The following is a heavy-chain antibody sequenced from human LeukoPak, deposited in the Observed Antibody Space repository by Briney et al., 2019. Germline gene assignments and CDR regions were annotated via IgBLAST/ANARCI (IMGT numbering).Heavy chain of an antibody. CDR3: ARTNYYDSSGYYSPEFDY. D-gene: IGHD3-22*01. CDR2: ISSSSYI. V-gene: IGHV3-21*01. Sequence: GGSLRLSCAASGFTFSSYSMNWVRQAPWKGLEWVSSISSSSYIYYADSVKGRFTISRDNSKNTLYLQMNSLRAEDTAVYYCARTNYYDSSGYYSPEFDYWGQGTLVTVSS. CDR1: GFTFSSYS. J-gene: IGHJ4*02.